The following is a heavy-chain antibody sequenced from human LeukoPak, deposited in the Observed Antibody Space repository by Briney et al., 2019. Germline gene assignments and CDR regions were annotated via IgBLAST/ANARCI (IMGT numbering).Heavy chain of an antibody. D-gene: IGHD1-26*01. Sequence: QAGGSLRLSCAASGFTFSAYTMHWVRQAPGKGLEWVAVISHDGSTQYYGASVKGRFTVSRDNSKNTLFLHMNSQRVEDTAVYYCARDVSVGEAHDHWGQGTLVIVSS. CDR3: ARDVSVGEAHDH. V-gene: IGHV3-30*04. CDR2: ISHDGSTQ. CDR1: GFTFSAYT. J-gene: IGHJ4*02.